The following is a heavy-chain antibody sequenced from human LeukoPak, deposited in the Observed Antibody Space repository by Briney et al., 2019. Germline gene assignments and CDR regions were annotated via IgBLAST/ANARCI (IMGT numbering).Heavy chain of an antibody. Sequence: SETLSLTCTVSGGSISSYYWSWIRQPPGKGLEWFGYIYYSGSTNYNPSLKSRVTISVDTSKNQFSLKLSSVTAADTAVYYCARHSTETGGYSYGSYYYGMDVWGQGTTVTVSS. J-gene: IGHJ6*02. D-gene: IGHD5-18*01. CDR1: GGSISSYY. CDR3: ARHSTETGGYSYGSYYYGMDV. CDR2: IYYSGST. V-gene: IGHV4-59*08.